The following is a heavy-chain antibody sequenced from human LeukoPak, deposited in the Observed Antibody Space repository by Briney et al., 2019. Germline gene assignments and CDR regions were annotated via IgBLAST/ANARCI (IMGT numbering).Heavy chain of an antibody. Sequence: SETLSLTCTVSGGSISSSSYYWGWIRQPPGKGLEWIGSIYYSGSTYYNPSLKSRVTISVDTSKNQCSLKLSSVTAADTAVYYCARHGRAGLTGYLDVWGQGTTVTVSS. CDR1: GGSISSSSYY. CDR3: ARHGRAGLTGYLDV. D-gene: IGHD3-9*01. V-gene: IGHV4-39*01. J-gene: IGHJ6*02. CDR2: IYYSGST.